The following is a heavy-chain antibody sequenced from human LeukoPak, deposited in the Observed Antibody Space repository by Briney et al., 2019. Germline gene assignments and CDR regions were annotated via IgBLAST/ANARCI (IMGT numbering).Heavy chain of an antibody. CDR3: ASLPLLKWFGLRRTQYYFDY. V-gene: IGHV4-38-2*02. Sequence: KTSETLSLTCTVSGYSINSGYYWGWIRQPPGKGLEWIGTIFHSGSTYSKPSLKSRVTISVDTSKNQFSLKLSSVTAADTAVYYCASLPLLKWFGLRRTQYYFDYWGQGTLVTVSS. CDR1: GYSINSGYY. D-gene: IGHD3-10*01. CDR2: IFHSGST. J-gene: IGHJ4*02.